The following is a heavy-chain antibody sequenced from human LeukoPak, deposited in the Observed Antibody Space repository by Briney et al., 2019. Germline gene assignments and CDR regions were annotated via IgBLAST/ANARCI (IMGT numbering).Heavy chain of an antibody. V-gene: IGHV4-59*12. D-gene: IGHD3-3*01. CDR3: ARDHLGMEWLGVFDI. CDR2: IYYSGST. Sequence: SETLSLTCTVSGGSISSYYWSWIRQPPGKGLEWIGYIYYSGSTNYNPSLKSRVTISVDRSKNQFPLKLSSVTAADTAVYYCARDHLGMEWLGVFDIWGQGTMVTVSS. J-gene: IGHJ3*02. CDR1: GGSISSYY.